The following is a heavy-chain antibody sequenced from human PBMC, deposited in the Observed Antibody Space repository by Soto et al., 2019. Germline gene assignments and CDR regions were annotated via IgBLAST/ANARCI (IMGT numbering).Heavy chain of an antibody. CDR1: GDSISTDY. J-gene: IGHJ4*02. V-gene: IGHV4-59*08. CDR2: IYYGGST. Sequence: TLSLTCTVSGDSISTDYWSWIRQSPGKGLEWIGFIYYGGSTNYNPSLKSRVTISVDTPKNQFSLKLGSVTAADTAVYYCAKNWNWGSLVHWGQGTLVTVSS. D-gene: IGHD7-27*01. CDR3: AKNWNWGSLVH.